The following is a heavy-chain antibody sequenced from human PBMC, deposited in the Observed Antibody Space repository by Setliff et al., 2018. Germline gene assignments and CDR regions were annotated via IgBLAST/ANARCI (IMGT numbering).Heavy chain of an antibody. Sequence: PGESLKISCKGSGYSFSTCWIGWVRQMPGKGLEWMGINYPGDSITRYSPSFQGQVTISVDKSINTAYLQWSSLRASDTAIYYCARHPYYYGSGTYLDNNNRWFDPWGQGTLVTVSS. D-gene: IGHD3-10*01. CDR3: ARHPYYYGSGTYLDNNNRWFDP. J-gene: IGHJ5*02. CDR1: GYSFSTCW. CDR2: NYPGDSIT. V-gene: IGHV5-51*01.